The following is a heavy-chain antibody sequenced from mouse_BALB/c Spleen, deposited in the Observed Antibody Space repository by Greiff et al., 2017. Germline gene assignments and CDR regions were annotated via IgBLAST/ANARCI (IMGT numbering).Heavy chain of an antibody. CDR3: ARSNFITGFDY. J-gene: IGHJ2*01. CDR2: ISTYYGDA. Sequence: VQLQQSGAELVRPGVSVKISCKGSGYTFTDYAMHWVKQSHAKSLEWIGVISTYYGDASYNQKFKGKATMTVDKSSSTAYMELARLTSEDSAIYYCARSNFITGFDYWGQGTTLTVSS. V-gene: IGHV1S137*01. D-gene: IGHD1-1*01. CDR1: GYTFTDYA.